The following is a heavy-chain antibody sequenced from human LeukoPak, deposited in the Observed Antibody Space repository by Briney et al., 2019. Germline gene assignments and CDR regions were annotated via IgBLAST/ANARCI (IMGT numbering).Heavy chain of an antibody. CDR1: GFTFSSYA. CDR3: AKDPHYDILTGPLFDY. CDR2: ISGSGGST. Sequence: GGSLRLSCAASGFTFSSYAMSWVRQAPGKGLEWVSAISGSGGSTYYADSVKGRFTIFRDNSKNTLYLQMNSLRAEDTAVYYCAKDPHYDILTGPLFDYWGQGTLVTVSS. J-gene: IGHJ4*02. D-gene: IGHD3-9*01. V-gene: IGHV3-23*01.